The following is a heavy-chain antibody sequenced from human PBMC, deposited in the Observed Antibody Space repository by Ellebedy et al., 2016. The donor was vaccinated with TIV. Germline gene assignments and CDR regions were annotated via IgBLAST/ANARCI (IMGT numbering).Heavy chain of an antibody. CDR1: GYTFTSYG. V-gene: IGHV1-18*01. D-gene: IGHD6-19*01. CDR2: ISAYNGNT. Sequence: ASVKVSCXASGYTFTSYGISWVRQAPGQGLEWMGWISAYNGNTNYAQKLQGRVTMTTDTSTSTAYMELRSLRSDDTAVYYCARDPFESIAVAGTSFFNYWGQGTLVTVSS. J-gene: IGHJ4*02. CDR3: ARDPFESIAVAGTSFFNY.